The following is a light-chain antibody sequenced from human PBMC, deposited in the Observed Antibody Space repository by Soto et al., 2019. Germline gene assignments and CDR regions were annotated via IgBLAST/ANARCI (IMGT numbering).Light chain of an antibody. Sequence: IQMTQSPSSLSASVGDRVTIPCRASQSISSYLNWYQQKPGKAPKLLIYAASSLQSGVPSRFSGSGSGTDFTLTISSLQPEDFATYYCQQSYSRMFGQGTKVDIK. CDR3: QQSYSRM. CDR1: QSISSY. CDR2: AAS. J-gene: IGKJ1*01. V-gene: IGKV1-39*01.